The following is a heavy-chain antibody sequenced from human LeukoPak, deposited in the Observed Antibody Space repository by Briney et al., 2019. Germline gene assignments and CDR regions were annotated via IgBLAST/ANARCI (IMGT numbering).Heavy chain of an antibody. V-gene: IGHV1-2*02. CDR3: ARETVPYTYGYSY. CDR1: GYTFTGYY. Sequence: GASVKVSCKASGYTFTGYYIHWVRQAPGQGLEWMGWINPNSGGTNYAQKFQGRVTMTRDASISTAYMELNSLRSDDTAVYYCARETVPYTYGYSYWGQGTLVTVSS. J-gene: IGHJ4*02. D-gene: IGHD5-18*01. CDR2: INPNSGGT.